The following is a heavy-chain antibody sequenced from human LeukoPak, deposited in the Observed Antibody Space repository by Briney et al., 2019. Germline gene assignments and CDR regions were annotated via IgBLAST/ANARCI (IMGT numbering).Heavy chain of an antibody. D-gene: IGHD3-10*01. CDR2: IHPRKGDT. CDR3: ARDGDYGTGSYYSGCYDC. V-gene: IGHV1-2*02. CDR1: GYSFTAFY. J-gene: IGHJ4*02. Sequence: AAVKVSCKASGYSFTAFYIHWVRQAPGQGLEWMGWIHPRKGDTQYAQKFQDRVTMTRDTSTRTAYMDLSSLGSDDTAVYYCARDGDYGTGSYYSGCYDCWGQGILVTVSS.